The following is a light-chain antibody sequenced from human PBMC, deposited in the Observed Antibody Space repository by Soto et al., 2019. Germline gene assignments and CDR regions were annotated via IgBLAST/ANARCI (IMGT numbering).Light chain of an antibody. CDR2: GAS. J-gene: IGKJ2*01. V-gene: IGKV3-15*01. CDR1: QSIRNN. CDR3: QQYDNWPPYP. Sequence: EIAMTQSPATLSVSPGERATLSCRASQSIRNNLIWYQQKSGQAPRLLIYGASTRATGIPARFSGSGSGTEFTLTISSLQSEDFAVYYCQQYDNWPPYPFGQGTKVEIK.